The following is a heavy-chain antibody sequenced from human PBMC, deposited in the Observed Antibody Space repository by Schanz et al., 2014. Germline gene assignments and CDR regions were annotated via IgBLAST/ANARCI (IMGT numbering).Heavy chain of an antibody. V-gene: IGHV3-72*01. Sequence: EVQLVESGGGLVQPGGSLRLSCAASGFTFSSYWMHWVRQAPGKGLEWLGRTRNKANSYTTEYAASVKGRFSISRDDSKSSLYLQMNSLKTEDTAVYFCARAAYSHGLDVWGRGTTVTVSS. J-gene: IGHJ6*02. D-gene: IGHD3-16*01. CDR1: GFTFSSYW. CDR2: TRNKANSYTT. CDR3: ARAAYSHGLDV.